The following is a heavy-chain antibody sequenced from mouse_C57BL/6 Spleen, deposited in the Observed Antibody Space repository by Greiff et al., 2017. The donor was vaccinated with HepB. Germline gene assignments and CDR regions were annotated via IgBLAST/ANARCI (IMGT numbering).Heavy chain of an antibody. Sequence: QVQLQQPGAELVRPGTSVKLSCKASGYTFTSYWMHWVKQRPGQGLEWIGMIDPSDSYTNYNQKFKGKATLTVDTPSSTAYMQLSSLTSEDSAVYYCATTAQAKIFDYWGQGTTLTVSS. D-gene: IGHD3-2*02. J-gene: IGHJ2*01. CDR3: ATTAQAKIFDY. CDR1: GYTFTSYW. CDR2: IDPSDSYT. V-gene: IGHV1-59*01.